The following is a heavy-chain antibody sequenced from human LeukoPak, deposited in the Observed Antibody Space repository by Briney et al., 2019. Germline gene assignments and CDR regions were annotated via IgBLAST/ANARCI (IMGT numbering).Heavy chain of an antibody. CDR1: GGSFSGYY. D-gene: IGHD3-3*01. J-gene: IGHJ6*03. Sequence: SETLSLTCAVYGGSFSGYYCGWIRQPPGKGLKWIGEINHSGSTNYNPSLKSRVTISVGTSKNQFSLKLSSVTAADTAVYYCARGPLYYDFWSGQGRYYYYMDVWGKGTTVTVSS. V-gene: IGHV4-34*01. CDR3: ARGPLYYDFWSGQGRYYYYMDV. CDR2: INHSGST.